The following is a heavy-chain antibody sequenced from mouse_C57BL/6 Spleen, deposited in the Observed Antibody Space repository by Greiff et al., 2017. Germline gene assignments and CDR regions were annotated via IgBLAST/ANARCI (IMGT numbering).Heavy chain of an antibody. D-gene: IGHD3-2*01. V-gene: IGHV5-16*01. CDR3: ARAQDSRFAD. CDR2: FIYDGSST. Sequence: EVKVVESEGGLVQPGSSMKLSCTASGFTFSDYYMSWFRQVPARGLEWVANFIYDGSSTYYLASLKSRFFISRDNAKNILYLQMSSLKSEDTATXYCARAQDSRFADWGQGTLVTVSA. CDR1: GFTFSDYY. J-gene: IGHJ3*01.